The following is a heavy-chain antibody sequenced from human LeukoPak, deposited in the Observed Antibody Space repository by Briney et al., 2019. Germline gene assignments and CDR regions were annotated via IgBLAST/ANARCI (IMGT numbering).Heavy chain of an antibody. J-gene: IGHJ4*02. V-gene: IGHV1-2*02. CDR3: AREPEVYDYIWGSYRHTDY. CDR2: INPNSGGT. D-gene: IGHD3-16*02. Sequence: ASVKVSCKASGYTFTGYYMHWVRQAPGQGLEWMGWINPNSGGTNYAQKFQGRVTMTRDTSISTAYMELSRLRSDDTAVYYCAREPEVYDYIWGSYRHTDYWGQGTLVTVSS. CDR1: GYTFTGYY.